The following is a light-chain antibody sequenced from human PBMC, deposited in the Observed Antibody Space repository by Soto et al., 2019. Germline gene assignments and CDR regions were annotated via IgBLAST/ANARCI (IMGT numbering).Light chain of an antibody. CDR2: GAS. CDR3: QQYGSSPLT. V-gene: IGKV3-20*01. CDR1: QSVSSSY. J-gene: IGKJ4*01. Sequence: EIVLTQSPGNLSLSPGERATLSCRASQSVSSSYLAWYQQKPGKAPRLLIYGASSRATGIPDRFSGSGSGTDFTLTISRLEPEDFAVYYCQQYGSSPLTFGGGTKVEIK.